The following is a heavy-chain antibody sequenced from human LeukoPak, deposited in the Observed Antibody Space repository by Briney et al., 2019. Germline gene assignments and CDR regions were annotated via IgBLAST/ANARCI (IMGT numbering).Heavy chain of an antibody. J-gene: IGHJ4*02. Sequence: SVKVSCKASGGTFSSYAISWVRQAPGQGLEWMGRIIPILGIANYAQKFQGRVTITADKSTSTAYMELSSLGSEDTAVYYCAIGYSYGYGVFDYWGQGTLVTVSS. D-gene: IGHD5-18*01. V-gene: IGHV1-69*04. CDR2: IIPILGIA. CDR3: AIGYSYGYGVFDY. CDR1: GGTFSSYA.